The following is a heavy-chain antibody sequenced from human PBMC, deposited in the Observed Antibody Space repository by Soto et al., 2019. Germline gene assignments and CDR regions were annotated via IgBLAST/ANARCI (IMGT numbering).Heavy chain of an antibody. Sequence: SETLSLTCAVSVGSISNGGYSWIWIRHPPGKGLEWIGYIYHSGSTNYNPSLKSRVTMAVDRSKNQFSLKLTSVTAADTAVYYCVRGGYSYGFGWFGPWGQGTLVTVSS. CDR2: IYHSGST. CDR1: VGSISNGGYS. J-gene: IGHJ5*02. D-gene: IGHD5-18*01. V-gene: IGHV4-30-2*01. CDR3: VRGGYSYGFGWFGP.